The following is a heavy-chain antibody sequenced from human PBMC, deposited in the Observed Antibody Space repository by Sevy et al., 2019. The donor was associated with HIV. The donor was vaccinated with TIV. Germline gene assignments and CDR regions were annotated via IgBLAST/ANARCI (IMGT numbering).Heavy chain of an antibody. Sequence: ASVKVSCKVSGYTLTESSIHWVRQAPGKGLEWMGGSDPEDGKTIHAQNFQGRVTMTEDISTDTVYMELSSLRSEDTAVYYCATITHCSDIRCYWFDPWGQGTLVTVSS. V-gene: IGHV1-24*01. D-gene: IGHD2-2*01. J-gene: IGHJ5*02. CDR2: SDPEDGKT. CDR1: GYTLTESS. CDR3: ATITHCSDIRCYWFDP.